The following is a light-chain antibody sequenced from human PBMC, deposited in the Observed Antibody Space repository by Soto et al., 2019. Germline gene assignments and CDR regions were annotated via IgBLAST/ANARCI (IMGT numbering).Light chain of an antibody. J-gene: IGLJ2*01. CDR1: SSDVGGYNY. V-gene: IGLV2-14*01. CDR3: SSYTSSTTLV. Sequence: QSALTQPASVSGSPGQSITISCTGTSSDVGGYNYVSWYQQHPGKAPKLMIYDVSNRPSGVSNRFSGSKSGNTASLTISGLQAEYEADYYCSSYTSSTTLVFGGGTEVTVL. CDR2: DVS.